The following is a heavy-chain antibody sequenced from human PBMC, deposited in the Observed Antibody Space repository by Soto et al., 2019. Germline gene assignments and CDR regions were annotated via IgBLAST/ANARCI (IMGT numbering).Heavy chain of an antibody. CDR2: IDPSDSYT. CDR3: SCPTFDDFWSGYYS. J-gene: IGHJ4*02. D-gene: IGHD3-3*01. Sequence: GESLKISCKGSGYSFTSYWISWVRQMPGKGLEWMGRIDPSDSYTNYSPSFQGHVTISADKSISTAYLQWSGLKASDTAMYYCSCPTFDDFWSGYYSWGQGTLVTVSS. V-gene: IGHV5-10-1*01. CDR1: GYSFTSYW.